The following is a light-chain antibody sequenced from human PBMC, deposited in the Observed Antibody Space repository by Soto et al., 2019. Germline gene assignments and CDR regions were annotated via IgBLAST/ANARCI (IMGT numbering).Light chain of an antibody. CDR3: QQYGSSTLT. Sequence: IVLTQSPGTLSLSPGERASLSCRASQSVKSNYLAWYQQKPGQAPRLLIYDASTRATGIPDRFSGSGSGTDFTLTISRLEPEDFAVYDCQQYGSSTLTFGGGTKVES. J-gene: IGKJ4*01. CDR1: QSVKSNY. V-gene: IGKV3-20*01. CDR2: DAS.